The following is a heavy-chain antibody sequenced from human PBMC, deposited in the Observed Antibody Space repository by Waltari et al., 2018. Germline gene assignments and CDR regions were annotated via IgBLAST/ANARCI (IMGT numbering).Heavy chain of an antibody. J-gene: IGHJ4*02. Sequence: EVQLVESGGGLVKPGGSLRLSCAASGFTFSSYSMNWVRQAPGKGLEWVSSISSSSSYIYYADSVKGRFTISRDNAKNSLYLQMNSLRAEDTAVYYCASYIKTPAAGDYWGQGTLVTVSS. CDR2: ISSSSSYI. D-gene: IGHD6-13*01. CDR1: GFTFSSYS. CDR3: ASYIKTPAAGDY. V-gene: IGHV3-21*01.